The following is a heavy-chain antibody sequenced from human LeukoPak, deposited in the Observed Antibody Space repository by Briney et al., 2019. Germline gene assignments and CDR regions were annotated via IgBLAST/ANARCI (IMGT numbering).Heavy chain of an antibody. J-gene: IGHJ6*03. Sequence: ASVKVSCKASGGTFNRYAVSWVRQAPGQGLEWMGGIIPMYTTTNYAQKFQGRVTITTDESMTTAYMELTSLRSEDTAVYYCARGLNYAHNTGGRWVNNYYSMDVWGEGTTVTVSS. D-gene: IGHD1-7*01. CDR2: IIPMYTTT. CDR3: ARGLNYAHNTGGRWVNNYYSMDV. V-gene: IGHV1-69*05. CDR1: GGTFNRYA.